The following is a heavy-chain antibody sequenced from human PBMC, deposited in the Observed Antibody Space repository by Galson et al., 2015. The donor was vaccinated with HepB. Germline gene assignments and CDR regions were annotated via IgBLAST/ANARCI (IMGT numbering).Heavy chain of an antibody. CDR1: GYTFTSYY. D-gene: IGHD4-23*01. CDR2: INPSGGST. J-gene: IGHJ6*02. CDR3: ASYGWSYGGNSRLDV. V-gene: IGHV1-46*01. Sequence: SVKVSCKASGYTFTSYYMHWVRQAPGQGLEWMGIINPSGGSTSYAQKFQGRVTMTRDTSTSTVYMELSSLRSEDTAVYYCASYGWSYGGNSRLDVWGQGTTVTVSS.